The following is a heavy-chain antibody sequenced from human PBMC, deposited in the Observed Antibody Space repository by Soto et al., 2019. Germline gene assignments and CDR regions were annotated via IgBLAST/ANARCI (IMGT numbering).Heavy chain of an antibody. Sequence: PGGSLRLSCAASGFTFSSYWLSWVRQAPGKGLEWVADIKQDGSERYYVASVMGRFTISRDNAKNSLYLQMNSLRVEDTAVYYCAREGVYGLGVWGQGTTVTVSS. CDR3: AREGVYGLGV. J-gene: IGHJ6*02. CDR2: IKQDGSER. D-gene: IGHD3-16*01. CDR1: GFTFSSYW. V-gene: IGHV3-7*03.